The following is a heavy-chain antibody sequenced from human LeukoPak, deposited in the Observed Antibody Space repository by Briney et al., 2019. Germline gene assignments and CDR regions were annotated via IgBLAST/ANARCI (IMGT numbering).Heavy chain of an antibody. D-gene: IGHD6-13*01. CDR1: GGSISNDGYY. Sequence: PSETLSLTCTVSGGSISNDGYYWRWIRHHPGKGLEWIGYIYYSGSTYYNPSLKSRITLSVDTSKNRFSLKLTSVTAADTAVYYCARGGSYHSDSWSWGQGTLVTVSS. CDR3: ARGGSYHSDSWS. V-gene: IGHV4-31*03. CDR2: IYYSGST. J-gene: IGHJ4*02.